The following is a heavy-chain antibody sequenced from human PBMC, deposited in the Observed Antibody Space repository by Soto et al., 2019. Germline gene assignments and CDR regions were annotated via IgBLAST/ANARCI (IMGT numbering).Heavy chain of an antibody. CDR1: GYTFISHG. V-gene: IGHV1-18*04. CDR3: ASESSSVVVDPDSVREV. D-gene: IGHD2-15*01. Sequence: QVQLVQSGVEVKKPGASVKVSCKASGYTFISHGISWVRQAPGQGLEWMGWISGKNGNTNYEQKLQGRVTLTTDTSTSTAYMALMRLISDDTAVYSCASESSSVVVDPDSVREVWGQGTTVTVSS. J-gene: IGHJ6*02. CDR2: ISGKNGNT.